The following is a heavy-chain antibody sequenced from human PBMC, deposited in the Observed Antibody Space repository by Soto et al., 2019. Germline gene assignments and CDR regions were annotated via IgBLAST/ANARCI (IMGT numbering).Heavy chain of an antibody. D-gene: IGHD6-13*01. CDR1: GFTFSSYD. V-gene: IGHV3-13*01. CDR2: IGTAGDT. CDR3: ARAPLAAGPYYYGMDV. J-gene: IGHJ6*02. Sequence: GGSLRLSCAASGFTFSSYDMHWVRQATGKGLEWVSAIGTAGDTYYPGSVKGRFTISRENAKNSLYLQMNGLRAGDTAVYYCARAPLAAGPYYYGMDVWGQGTTVTVSS.